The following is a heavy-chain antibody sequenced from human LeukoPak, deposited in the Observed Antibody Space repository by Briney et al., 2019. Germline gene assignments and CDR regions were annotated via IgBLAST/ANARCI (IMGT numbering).Heavy chain of an antibody. CDR1: GFTFSSYA. V-gene: IGHV3-23*01. CDR2: ISGSGGST. D-gene: IGHD6-13*01. Sequence: TGGFLRLSCAASGFTFSSYAMSWVRQAPGKGLEWVSAISGSGGSTYYADSVKGRFTISRDNSKNSLYLQMNSLRAEDTALYHCARVEAAGTEDNWFDPWGQGTLVTVSS. CDR3: ARVEAAGTEDNWFDP. J-gene: IGHJ5*02.